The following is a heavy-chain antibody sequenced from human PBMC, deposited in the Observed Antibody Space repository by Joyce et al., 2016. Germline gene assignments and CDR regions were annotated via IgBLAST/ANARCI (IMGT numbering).Heavy chain of an antibody. CDR3: ARVSWDDAGGAFDV. V-gene: IGHV3-48*03. D-gene: IGHD2-8*02. CDR1: GFSFSSHE. Sequence: EVHLVESGGGLVQPGGSLSLSCVASGFSFSSHEMNWVRQAPGKGREWVSYIISSGDTVSYADSVKGRFTISRDNAENSLSLHMNSLRAEDTALYYCARVSWDDAGGAFDVWGQGTMVTVSS. CDR2: IISSGDTV. J-gene: IGHJ3*01.